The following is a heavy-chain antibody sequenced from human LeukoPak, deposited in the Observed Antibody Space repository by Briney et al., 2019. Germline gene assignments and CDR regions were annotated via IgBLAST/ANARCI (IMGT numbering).Heavy chain of an antibody. D-gene: IGHD3-16*02. V-gene: IGHV3-23*01. J-gene: IGHJ4*02. Sequence: GGSLRLSCAASGFTFSIYAMSWVRQAPGKGLQWVSSITSRGESTWYVDSVKGRFTITRDNSENTLYLQMHSLRAEDTAVYYCAKGPTPYVWGSYPDFWGQGTLVTVSS. CDR2: ITSRGEST. CDR3: AKGPTPYVWGSYPDF. CDR1: GFTFSIYA.